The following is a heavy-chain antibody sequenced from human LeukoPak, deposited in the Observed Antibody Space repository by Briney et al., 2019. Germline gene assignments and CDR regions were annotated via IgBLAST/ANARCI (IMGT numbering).Heavy chain of an antibody. CDR3: ARDKDSYGHDLDY. CDR2: ISYDGSNE. D-gene: IGHD5-18*01. V-gene: IGHV3-30*04. J-gene: IGHJ4*02. CDR1: GFTFSSYA. Sequence: GGSLRLSCAASGFTFSSYAMHWVRQAPGKGLEWVAVISYDGSNEYYADSVKGRFTISRDNSKNTLYLQMNSLRAEDTAVYYCARDKDSYGHDLDYWGQGTLVTVSS.